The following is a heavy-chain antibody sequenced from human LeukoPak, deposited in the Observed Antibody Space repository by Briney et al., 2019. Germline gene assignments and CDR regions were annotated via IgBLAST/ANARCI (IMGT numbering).Heavy chain of an antibody. CDR3: AREKSYGADFDY. J-gene: IGHJ4*02. CDR2: ISWNSGGI. CDR1: GFTFDDYA. V-gene: IGHV3-9*01. D-gene: IGHD4-17*01. Sequence: GGSLRPSCAASGFTFDDYAMHWVRQAPGKGLEWISGISWNSGGIDSADSVKGRFTISRDNAKNSLYLQMNSLRAEDTAVYYCAREKSYGADFDYWGQGTLVTVSS.